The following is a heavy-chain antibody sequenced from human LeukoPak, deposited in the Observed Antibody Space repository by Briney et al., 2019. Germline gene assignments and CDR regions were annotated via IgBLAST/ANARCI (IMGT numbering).Heavy chain of an antibody. J-gene: IGHJ5*02. Sequence: ASVKVSCKASGYTFTSYDINWVRQATGQGLEWMGWISAYNGNTNYAQKLQGRVTMTTDTSTSTAYMELRSLRSDDTAVYYCARVNSSGSRGNWFDPWGQGTLVTVSS. V-gene: IGHV1-18*01. CDR2: ISAYNGNT. CDR1: GYTFTSYD. CDR3: ARVNSSGSRGNWFDP. D-gene: IGHD3-22*01.